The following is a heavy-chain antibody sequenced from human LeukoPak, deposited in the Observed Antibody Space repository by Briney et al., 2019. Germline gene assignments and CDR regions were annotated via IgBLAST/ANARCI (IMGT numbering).Heavy chain of an antibody. Sequence: GESLKISCKGSGYSFTSYWIGWVRQMPGKGLEWMGMIFPGTSETRYRPAFQGLVTISADKSVSSAYLQWRSLKASDTAMYYCARSQYVASPLNLWGPGTLVSVSS. CDR1: GYSFTSYW. V-gene: IGHV5-51*01. J-gene: IGHJ1*01. CDR3: ARSQYVASPLNL. D-gene: IGHD1-20*01. CDR2: IFPGTSET.